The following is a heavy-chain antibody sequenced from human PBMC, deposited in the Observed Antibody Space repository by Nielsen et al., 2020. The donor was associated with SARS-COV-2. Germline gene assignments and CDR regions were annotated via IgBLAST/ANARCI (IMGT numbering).Heavy chain of an antibody. D-gene: IGHD3-22*01. CDR1: GFTFNDYA. V-gene: IGHV3-23*01. CDR3: AKGNAMIVVGMTFDY. J-gene: IGHJ4*02. Sequence: GESLKISCAASGFTFNDYAMSWVRQAPGKGLEWVSTISGRGGSTYYADSVQGRFTISRDNSKNTLSLQMNSLSAEDTAVYYCAKGNAMIVVGMTFDYWGQGTLVTVSS. CDR2: ISGRGGST.